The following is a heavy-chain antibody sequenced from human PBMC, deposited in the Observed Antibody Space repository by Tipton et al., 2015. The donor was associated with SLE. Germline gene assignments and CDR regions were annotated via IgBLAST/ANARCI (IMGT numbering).Heavy chain of an antibody. V-gene: IGHV4-39*07. J-gene: IGHJ2*01. CDR3: ARHFAFGCTGGSCSRTDTPYWYFDL. D-gene: IGHD2-15*01. Sequence: GLVKPSETLSLTCTVSGGSMSSTYYFWGWIRQPPGKGLEWIGTLYYNGRTYYSPSLRSRVTISVDTSKNQFSLKLNSVTAADTAVYYCARHFAFGCTGGSCSRTDTPYWYFDLWGRGTLVTVSS. CDR2: LYYNGRT. CDR1: GGSMSSTYYF.